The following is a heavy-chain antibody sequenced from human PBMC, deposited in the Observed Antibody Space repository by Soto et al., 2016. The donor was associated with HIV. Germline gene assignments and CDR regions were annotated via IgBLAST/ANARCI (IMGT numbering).Heavy chain of an antibody. V-gene: IGHV1-8*01. CDR2: LNPNTGNT. CDR1: GYSFPNFD. CDR3: ARVQGYTSSWSLYYYYYMDV. D-gene: IGHD6-13*01. Sequence: QVQLVQSGAEVKKPGASVKVSCKASGYSFPNFDINWVRQAPGQGLEWVGWLNPNTGNTGYAQNFQGRVTITRNTSISTAYMELSGLRSEDTAVYHCARVQGYTSSWSLYYYYYMDVWGKGTTVTVSS. J-gene: IGHJ6*03.